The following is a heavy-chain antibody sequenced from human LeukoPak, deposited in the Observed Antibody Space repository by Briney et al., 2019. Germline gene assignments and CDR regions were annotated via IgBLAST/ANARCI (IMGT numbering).Heavy chain of an antibody. D-gene: IGHD3-16*01. CDR3: SRGDRIEDTTIITNHFDS. V-gene: IGHV5-51*01. CDR2: IYPDDSDT. CDR1: GYTFTTYW. J-gene: IGHJ4*02. Sequence: GESLKISCSGSGYTFTTYWIGWARQMPGKGLEWMGIIYPDDSDTRYGPSFQGQVTISADKSINTAYLQWSSLKASDTAMYYCSRGDRIEDTTIITNHFDSWGQGTLVTVSS.